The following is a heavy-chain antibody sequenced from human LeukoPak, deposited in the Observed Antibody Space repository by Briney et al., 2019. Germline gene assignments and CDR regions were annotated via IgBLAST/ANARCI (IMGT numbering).Heavy chain of an antibody. D-gene: IGHD4-17*01. Sequence: TLSLTCTVSGGSISSGSYYWRWIRQPAGTGLEWIGRIYTSGSTNYNPSLKSRVTISVDTSKNQFSLKLSSVTAADTAVYYCARDYGSPKYYYYMDVWGKGTTVTVSS. V-gene: IGHV4-61*02. CDR3: ARDYGSPKYYYYMDV. J-gene: IGHJ6*03. CDR1: GGSISSGSYY. CDR2: IYTSGST.